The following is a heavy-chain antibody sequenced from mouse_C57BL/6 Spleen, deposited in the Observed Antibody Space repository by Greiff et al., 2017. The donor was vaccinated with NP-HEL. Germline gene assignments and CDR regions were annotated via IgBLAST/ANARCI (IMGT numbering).Heavy chain of an antibody. V-gene: IGHV3-6*01. D-gene: IGHD2-3*01. Sequence: EVQLQESGPGLVKPSQSLSLTCSVTGYSITSGYYWNWIRQFPGNKLEWMGYISYDGSNNYNPSLKNRISITRDTSKNQFFLKLNSVTTEDTATYYCARDHDGYPWYFDVWGTGTTVTVSS. CDR3: ARDHDGYPWYFDV. CDR2: ISYDGSN. CDR1: GYSITSGYY. J-gene: IGHJ1*03.